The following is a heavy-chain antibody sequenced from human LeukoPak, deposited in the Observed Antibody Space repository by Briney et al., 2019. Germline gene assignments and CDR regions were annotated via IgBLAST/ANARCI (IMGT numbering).Heavy chain of an antibody. CDR2: IRSKANSYAT. CDR3: TRHSTVRGDPFDY. Sequence: GGSLRLSCAASGFTFSGSAMHWVRQASGKGLGWVGRIRSKANSYATAYAASVKGRFTISRDDSKNTAYLQMNSLKTEDTAVYYCTRHSTVRGDPFDYWGQGTLVTVSS. D-gene: IGHD3-10*01. CDR1: GFTFSGSA. J-gene: IGHJ4*02. V-gene: IGHV3-73*01.